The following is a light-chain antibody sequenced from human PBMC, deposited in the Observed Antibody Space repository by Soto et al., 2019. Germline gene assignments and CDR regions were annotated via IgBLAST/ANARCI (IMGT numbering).Light chain of an antibody. CDR1: QSVSSSY. CDR2: DAS. Sequence: EIVLTQSPGTLSLSPGERATLSCRARQSVSSSYMAWYQQKPGQAPRLLIYDASTRATGIPARFSGSGSGTDFTLTINSLQSEDSAVYYCQQLNQWPITFGQGTRLEIK. V-gene: IGKV3D-20*02. J-gene: IGKJ5*01. CDR3: QQLNQWPIT.